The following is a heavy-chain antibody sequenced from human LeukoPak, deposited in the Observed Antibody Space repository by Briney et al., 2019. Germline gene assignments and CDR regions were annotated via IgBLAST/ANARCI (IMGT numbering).Heavy chain of an antibody. V-gene: IGHV3-33*08. CDR3: ARDSSGDY. D-gene: IGHD6-19*01. CDR1: GFTFEIYW. J-gene: IGHJ4*02. CDR2: IWSDGSNK. Sequence: GGSLRLSCAASGFTFEIYWMSWVRQAPGKGLEWVAVIWSDGSNKYYSDSVKGRFTISRDNSKNTLYLQMNSLRAEDTAVYYCARDSSGDYWGQGTLVTVSS.